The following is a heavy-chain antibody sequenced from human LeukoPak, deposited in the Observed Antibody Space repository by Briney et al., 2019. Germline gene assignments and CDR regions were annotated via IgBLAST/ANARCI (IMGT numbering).Heavy chain of an antibody. D-gene: IGHD2-15*01. V-gene: IGHV3-23*01. J-gene: IGHJ3*02. Sequence: GGSLRLSCSASGFTFSSYAMSWVRQAPGKGLEWVSAISGSGGSTDYADSVKGRLTISRDNSKNTLYLQMNSLRAEDTAVYYCAKDRGYCSGGSCPDAIDIWGQGTMVTVSS. CDR1: GFTFSSYA. CDR2: ISGSGGST. CDR3: AKDRGYCSGGSCPDAIDI.